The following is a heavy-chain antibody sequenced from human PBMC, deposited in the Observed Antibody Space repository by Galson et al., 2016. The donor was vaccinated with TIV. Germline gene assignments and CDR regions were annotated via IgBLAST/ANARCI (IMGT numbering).Heavy chain of an antibody. CDR1: GFTFGSYG. Sequence: CLRLSYAASGFTFGSYGMHWVRHAPGNGLECVADISFDGISRNNADSLKGRFTISRQNSKNSLYLQMNSLRAEDTAVYSCARDLTGYYDFYCGGQGTLVTVSS. D-gene: IGHD3-3*01. CDR2: ISFDGISR. V-gene: IGHV3-30*12. J-gene: IGHJ4*02. CDR3: ARDLTGYYDFYC.